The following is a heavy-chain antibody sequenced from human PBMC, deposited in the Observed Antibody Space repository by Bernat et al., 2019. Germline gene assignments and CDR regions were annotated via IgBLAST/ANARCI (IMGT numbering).Heavy chain of an antibody. J-gene: IGHJ6*02. Sequence: QLQLQESGPGLVKPSETLSLTCTVSGCSISSSSYYWGWIRQAPGKGLEWVSYISSSGSTIYYADSVKGRFTISRDNAKNSLYLQMNSLSAEDTAVYYCARDLRHYYYYYGMDVWGQGTTVTVSS. CDR2: ISSSGSTI. CDR3: ARDLRHYYYYYGMDV. V-gene: IGHV3-11*01. D-gene: IGHD4-17*01. CDR1: GCSISSSSYY.